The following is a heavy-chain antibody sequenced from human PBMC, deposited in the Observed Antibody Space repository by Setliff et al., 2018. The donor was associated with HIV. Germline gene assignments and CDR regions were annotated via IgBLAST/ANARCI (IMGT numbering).Heavy chain of an antibody. Sequence: ASVQVSCKASGYTFTSYGISWVRQAPGQGLEWMGWISAYNGNTNYAQKLQGRVTMTTDTSTSTAYMELRSLRSDDTAVYYCARDFPNILTGYLDYFDYWGQGTLVTVSS. D-gene: IGHD3-9*01. J-gene: IGHJ4*02. CDR2: ISAYNGNT. CDR1: GYTFTSYG. V-gene: IGHV1-18*01. CDR3: ARDFPNILTGYLDYFDY.